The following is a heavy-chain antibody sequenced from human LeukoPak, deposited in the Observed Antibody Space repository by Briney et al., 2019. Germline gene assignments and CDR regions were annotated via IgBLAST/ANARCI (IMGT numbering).Heavy chain of an antibody. Sequence: ASVKVSCKASGYTFTSYGISWVRQAPGQGLEWMGWISAYNGNTNYAQKLQGRVTMTTDTSTSTAYMELRSLGSDDTAVYYCARSDFWSGYLNYYMDVWGKGTTVTVSS. D-gene: IGHD3-3*01. CDR2: ISAYNGNT. V-gene: IGHV1-18*01. CDR3: ARSDFWSGYLNYYMDV. J-gene: IGHJ6*03. CDR1: GYTFTSYG.